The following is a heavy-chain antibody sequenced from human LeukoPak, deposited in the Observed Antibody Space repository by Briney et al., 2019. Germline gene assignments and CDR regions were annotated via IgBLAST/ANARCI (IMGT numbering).Heavy chain of an antibody. Sequence: GGSLRLSCAASGFTFSSHAMSWVRQAPGKGLEWVSAISGSGGSAYYADSVKGRFTISRDNSKNTLYLQMNSLRAEDTAVYYCAKGSYSSGWGNWFDPWGQGTLVTVSS. D-gene: IGHD6-19*01. CDR3: AKGSYSSGWGNWFDP. CDR2: ISGSGGSA. CDR1: GFTFSSHA. J-gene: IGHJ5*02. V-gene: IGHV3-23*01.